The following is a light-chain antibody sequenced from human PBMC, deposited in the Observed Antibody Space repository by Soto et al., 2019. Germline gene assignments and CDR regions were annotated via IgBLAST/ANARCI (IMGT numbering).Light chain of an antibody. CDR2: LNSDGSH. J-gene: IGLJ2*01. CDR1: SGHSSYV. CDR3: QTWSAGMVV. V-gene: IGLV4-69*01. Sequence: QLVLTQSPSASASLGTSVKLTCTLSSGHSSYVIAWHQQQPEKGPRYLMKLNSDGSHSKGDGIPGRFSGSSSGAERYLTISSLQSEDEADYYSQTWSAGMVVLGGGTKVTVL.